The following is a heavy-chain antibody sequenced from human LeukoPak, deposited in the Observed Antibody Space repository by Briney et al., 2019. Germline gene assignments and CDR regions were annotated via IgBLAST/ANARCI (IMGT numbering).Heavy chain of an antibody. Sequence: PGGSLRLSCAASGFTVSSNYMSWVRQAPGKGLEWVSVIYSGGSTYYADSVKGRFTISRDNSKNTLYLQMNSLRAEDTAVYYCARGDDFWSGYYHFQHWGQGTLVTVSS. J-gene: IGHJ1*01. CDR1: GFTVSSNY. V-gene: IGHV3-53*01. CDR3: ARGDDFWSGYYHFQH. D-gene: IGHD3-3*01. CDR2: IYSGGST.